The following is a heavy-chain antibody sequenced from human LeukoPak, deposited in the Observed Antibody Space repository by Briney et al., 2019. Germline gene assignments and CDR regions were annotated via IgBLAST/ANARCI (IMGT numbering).Heavy chain of an antibody. CDR1: GCTFSSYA. Sequence: ASVTVSCKASGCTFSSYAISWVRQAPGKGLEWVADINQDGSEKYYVDSVKGRFTISRDNAKNSLYLQMNSLRAEDTAVYYCARAGGTYYGIAFDIWGQGTMVTVSS. J-gene: IGHJ3*02. CDR2: INQDGSEK. D-gene: IGHD1-26*01. V-gene: IGHV3-7*01. CDR3: ARAGGTYYGIAFDI.